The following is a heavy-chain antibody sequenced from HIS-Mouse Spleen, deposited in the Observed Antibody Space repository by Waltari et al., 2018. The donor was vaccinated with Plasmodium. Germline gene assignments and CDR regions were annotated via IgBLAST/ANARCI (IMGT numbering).Heavy chain of an antibody. CDR1: GVTFGRYW. CDR2: IKQDGSEK. CDR3: ASSWYWYFDL. Sequence: EVQLVESGGGLFQPGGSLRLSCAASGVTFGRYWLSWVREAQGKGLEWVANIKQDGSEKYYVDSVKGRFTISRDNAKNSLYLQMNSLRAEDTAVYYCASSWYWYFDLWGRGTLVTVSS. V-gene: IGHV3-7*01. J-gene: IGHJ2*01. D-gene: IGHD6-13*01.